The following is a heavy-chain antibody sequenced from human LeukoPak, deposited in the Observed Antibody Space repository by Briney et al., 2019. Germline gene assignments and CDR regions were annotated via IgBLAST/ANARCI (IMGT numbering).Heavy chain of an antibody. Sequence: PGGSLRLSCAASGFSFRSHGMNWVRQAPGKGLEWVSGISPRGDITYYKDSVRGRFTISRDNFKNTVSLQLNSLRAEDTAMYYCAKQDRGYSYGRDNWFDPWGQGTLVTVSS. J-gene: IGHJ5*02. CDR3: AKQDRGYSYGRDNWFDP. CDR1: GFSFRSHG. D-gene: IGHD5-18*01. V-gene: IGHV3-23*01. CDR2: ISPRGDIT.